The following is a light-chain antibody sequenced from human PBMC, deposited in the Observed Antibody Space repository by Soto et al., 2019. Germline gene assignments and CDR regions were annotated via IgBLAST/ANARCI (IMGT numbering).Light chain of an antibody. J-gene: IGKJ2*01. CDR2: GAS. Sequence: EIVLTQSPGTLSLSPGERATLSCRASQSVTSTYFARYQQKPGQAPRLLIYGASSRATGIPDRFNGSGSGTDFTLTIIRLEAEDFAVSYCQKYCSSVWGTFGQGIRLEIK. CDR3: QKYCSSVWGT. V-gene: IGKV3-20*01. CDR1: QSVTSTY.